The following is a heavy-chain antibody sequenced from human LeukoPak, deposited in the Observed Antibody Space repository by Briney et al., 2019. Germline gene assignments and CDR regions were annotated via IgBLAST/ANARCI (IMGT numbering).Heavy chain of an antibody. J-gene: IGHJ4*02. CDR3: ARDCTQVGSSTSCYTLDY. V-gene: IGHV3-48*03. Sequence: GGSLRLSCAASGFTFSSYEMNWVRQAPGKGLEWVSYISSSGSTIYYADSVKGRFTISRDNAKNSLYLQMNSLRAGDTAVYYCARDCTQVGSSTSCYTLDYWGQGTLVTVSS. CDR2: ISSSGSTI. CDR1: GFTFSSYE. D-gene: IGHD2-2*02.